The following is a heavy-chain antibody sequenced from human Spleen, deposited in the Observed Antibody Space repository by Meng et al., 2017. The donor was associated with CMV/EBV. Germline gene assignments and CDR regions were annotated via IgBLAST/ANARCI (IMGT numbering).Heavy chain of an antibody. Sequence: VLLVQSGAEVKKPGASVKVSCKASGYTFTGYYMQWVRQAPGQGLEWMGWINSNSGGTNYAQKFQGRVTMTRDTSISTAYMELSRLRSDDTAVYYCARVRGGIGVVPAFDYGGQGTLVTVSS. CDR1: GYTFTGYY. V-gene: IGHV1-2*02. J-gene: IGHJ4*02. CDR2: INSNSGGT. D-gene: IGHD2-2*01. CDR3: ARVRGGIGVVPAFDY.